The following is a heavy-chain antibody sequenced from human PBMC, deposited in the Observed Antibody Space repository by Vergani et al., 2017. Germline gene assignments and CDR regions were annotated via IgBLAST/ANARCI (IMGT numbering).Heavy chain of an antibody. V-gene: IGHV3-9*01. CDR2: ISWNSGSI. Sequence: EVQLVESGGGLVQPGRSLRLSCAASGFTFDDYAMHWVRQAPGKGLEWVSGISWNSGSIGYADSVKGRFTISRDNAKNSLYLQMNSLRAEDTAVYYCASREYCSSTSCYGAFDIWGQGTMVTVSS. J-gene: IGHJ3*02. CDR1: GFTFDDYA. CDR3: ASREYCSSTSCYGAFDI. D-gene: IGHD2-2*01.